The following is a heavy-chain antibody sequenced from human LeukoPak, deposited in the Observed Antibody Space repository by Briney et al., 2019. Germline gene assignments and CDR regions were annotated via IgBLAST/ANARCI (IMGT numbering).Heavy chain of an antibody. CDR3: AREVGGYGGNYYYYMDV. J-gene: IGHJ6*03. CDR1: GGSISSYY. CDR2: IYYSGST. D-gene: IGHD3-16*01. V-gene: IGHV4-59*12. Sequence: SETLSLTCTVSGGSISSYYWSWIRQPPGKGLEWIGYIYYSGSTNYNPSLKSRVTMSVDTSKNQFSLKLSSVTAADTAVYYCAREVGGYGGNYYYYMDVWGKGTTVTVSS.